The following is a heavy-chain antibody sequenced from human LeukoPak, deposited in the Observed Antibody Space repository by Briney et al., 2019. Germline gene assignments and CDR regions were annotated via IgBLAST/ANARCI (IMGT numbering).Heavy chain of an antibody. D-gene: IGHD5-18*01. J-gene: IGHJ4*02. CDR2: IIPIIGME. CDR3: AVLGGYNYASEYFDS. CDR1: GGTFINYS. Sequence: SVKVSCKASGGTFINYSINWVRQAPGQGPEWMGRIIPIIGMEDYAQKFQGRVTITADKSTSTAFMELSSLRSEDTAVYYCAVLGGYNYASEYFDSWGQGTLVTVSS. V-gene: IGHV1-69*02.